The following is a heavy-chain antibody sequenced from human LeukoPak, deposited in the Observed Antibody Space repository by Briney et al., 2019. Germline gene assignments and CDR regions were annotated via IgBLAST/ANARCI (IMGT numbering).Heavy chain of an antibody. V-gene: IGHV3-23*01. CDR1: GFTFSSYA. CDR3: ARERDCGGDCYHFDY. Sequence: GGSLRLSCAASGFTFSSYAMSWVRQAPGKGLEWVSAISGSGGSTYYADSVKGRFTISRDNSKNTLYLQMNSLRAEDTAVYYCARERDCGGDCYHFDYWGQGTLVTVSS. CDR2: ISGSGGST. D-gene: IGHD2-21*02. J-gene: IGHJ4*02.